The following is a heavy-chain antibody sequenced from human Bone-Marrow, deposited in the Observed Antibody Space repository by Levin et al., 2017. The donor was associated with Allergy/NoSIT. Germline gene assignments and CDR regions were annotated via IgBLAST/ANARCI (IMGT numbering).Heavy chain of an antibody. Sequence: LSQTLSLTCGVYGASFSGYYWTWIRQPPGAGLEWIGEIDHRGSTNYNPSLKSRLTISLDTSKNQFSLKLTSVTAADTAVYYCARNLLYPSGTFDIWAQGTLVSVTS. CDR3: ARNLLYPSGTFDI. CDR2: IDHRGST. J-gene: IGHJ3*02. V-gene: IGHV4-34*01. D-gene: IGHD2-15*01. CDR1: GASFSGYY.